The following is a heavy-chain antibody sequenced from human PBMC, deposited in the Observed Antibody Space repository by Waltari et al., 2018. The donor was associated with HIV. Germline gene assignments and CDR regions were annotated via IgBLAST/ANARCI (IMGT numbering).Heavy chain of an antibody. CDR1: GFTFGDYG. D-gene: IGHD5-18*01. V-gene: IGHV3-49*03. CDR2: IRSKTYGGTT. CDR3: SRSRGYSYGYADY. Sequence: EVQLVGSGEGLVQSGRSLSLSCTASGFTFGDYGMSWFRQAPGKGLEWVGFIRSKTYGGTTEHAASVKDRFTISRDDSKSIAYLQMNSLKTEDTAVYYCSRSRGYSYGYADYWGQGTLVTVSS. J-gene: IGHJ4*02.